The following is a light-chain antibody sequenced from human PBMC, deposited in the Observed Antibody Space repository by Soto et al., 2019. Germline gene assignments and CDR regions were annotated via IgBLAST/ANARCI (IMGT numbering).Light chain of an antibody. J-gene: IGLJ1*01. V-gene: IGLV2-18*02. CDR1: SSDVGIYNR. CDR2: GVN. Sequence: QSALTQPPSVSGSPVQSVTISCTGTSSDVGIYNRVSWYQQPPGTAPKLIIYGVNNRPSGVPDRFSGSKSGNTASLTISWLQAEDEADYYCSSSSSINTYVFGTGTKVTVL. CDR3: SSSSSINTYV.